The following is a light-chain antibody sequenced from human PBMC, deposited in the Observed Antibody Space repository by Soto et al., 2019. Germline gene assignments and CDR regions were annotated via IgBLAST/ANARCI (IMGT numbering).Light chain of an antibody. V-gene: IGKV3-20*01. CDR1: QSISRSD. CDR3: QQYGSSPT. J-gene: IGKJ4*01. Sequence: EIVLTQSPGTVSLSPGESATLSWRASQSISRSDLARYQHRPGQSPRLLIYATSSRATGIPDRVTGGGAGTGLTLTISRLEPEDSAVYYCQQYGSSPTFGGGNKVELK. CDR2: ATS.